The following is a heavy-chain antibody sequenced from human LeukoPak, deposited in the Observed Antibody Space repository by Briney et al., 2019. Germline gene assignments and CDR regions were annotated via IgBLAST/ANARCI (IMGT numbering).Heavy chain of an antibody. V-gene: IGHV3-74*01. Sequence: GGSLRLSCAASGFTFSTDAMTWVRQAPGKGLACVSRVNDAGSSATYADSVQGRFTISRDNSKNTLYLQMNTLRAEDTAVYYCVRDDSNGVDYWGQGTLVTVSS. CDR3: VRDDSNGVDY. CDR1: GFTFSTDA. CDR2: VNDAGSSA. J-gene: IGHJ4*02. D-gene: IGHD5-18*01.